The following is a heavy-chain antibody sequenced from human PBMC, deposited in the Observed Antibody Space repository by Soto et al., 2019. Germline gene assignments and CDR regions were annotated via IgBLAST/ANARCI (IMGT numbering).Heavy chain of an antibody. CDR2: ISAHNGNT. D-gene: IGHD6-6*01. CDR3: ARGRDGDY. J-gene: IGHJ4*02. Sequence: QVHLVQSGAEVKKPGASVKVSCKGSGYGFTTYGITWVRQAPGQGLEWMAWISAHNGNTNYAQKVQGRVTVTRDTSTSTAYMELRSLRYDDKAVYYCARGRDGDYWGQGALGTVSS. V-gene: IGHV1-18*01. CDR1: GYGFTTYG.